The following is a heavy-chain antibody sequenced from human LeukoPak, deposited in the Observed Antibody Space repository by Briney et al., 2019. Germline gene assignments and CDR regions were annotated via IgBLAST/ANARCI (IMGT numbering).Heavy chain of an antibody. Sequence: GGSLRLSCAASGFTFSSYAMHWVRQAPGKGLEWVAVISYDGSNKYYADSVKGRFTISRDNSKNTLYLQMNSLRAEDTAVYYCARVQRATVTTTVPDYWGQGTLVTVSS. V-gene: IGHV3-30*04. CDR2: ISYDGSNK. CDR1: GFTFSSYA. J-gene: IGHJ4*02. D-gene: IGHD4-17*01. CDR3: ARVQRATVTTTVPDY.